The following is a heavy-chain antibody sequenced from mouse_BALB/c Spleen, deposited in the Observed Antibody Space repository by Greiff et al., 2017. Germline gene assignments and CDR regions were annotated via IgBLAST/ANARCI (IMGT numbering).Heavy chain of an antibody. J-gene: IGHJ1*01. Sequence: VQLQQSAAELARPGASVKMSCKASGYTFTSYTMHWVKQRPGQGLEWIGYINPSSGYTEYNQKFKDKTTLTADKSSSTAYMQLSSLTSEDSAVYYCARTPHYYGSSYWYFDVWGAGTTVTVSS. V-gene: IGHV1-4*02. CDR1: GYTFTSYT. CDR3: ARTPHYYGSSYWYFDV. CDR2: INPSSGYT. D-gene: IGHD1-1*01.